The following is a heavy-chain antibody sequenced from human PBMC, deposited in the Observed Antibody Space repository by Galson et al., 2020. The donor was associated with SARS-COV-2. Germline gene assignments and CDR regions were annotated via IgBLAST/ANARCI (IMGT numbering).Heavy chain of an antibody. CDR1: GYTFTNYG. Sequence: ASVKVSCKASGYTFTNYGISWLRQAPGQGLDWMGWISSYNGNTNFAQKFQGRVTMTTDTSTSTAYMELRSLRSDDTAVYYCARRGTYPSFDDFWGQGTLVTVS. D-gene: IGHD1-26*01. J-gene: IGHJ4*02. CDR3: ARRGTYPSFDDF. V-gene: IGHV1-18*01. CDR2: ISSYNGNT.